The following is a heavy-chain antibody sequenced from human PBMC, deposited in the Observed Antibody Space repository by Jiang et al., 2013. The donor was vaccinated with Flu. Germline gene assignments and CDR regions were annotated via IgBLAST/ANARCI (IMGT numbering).Heavy chain of an antibody. Sequence: EVQLVESGGGLVKPGGSLRLSCAASGFTFSNAWMSWVRQAPGKGLEWVGRIKSKTDGGTTDYAAPVKGRFTISRDDSKNTLYLQMNSLKTEDTAVYYCTTDPSRVIHKNWFDPWGQGTLVTVSS. CDR1: GFTFSNAW. D-gene: IGHD3-16*02. CDR2: IKSKTDGGTT. CDR3: TTDPSRVIHKNWFDP. J-gene: IGHJ5*02. V-gene: IGHV3-15*01.